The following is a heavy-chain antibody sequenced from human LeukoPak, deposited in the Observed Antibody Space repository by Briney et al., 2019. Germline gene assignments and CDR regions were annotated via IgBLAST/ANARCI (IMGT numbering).Heavy chain of an antibody. CDR1: GFTFGNYA. D-gene: IGHD6-13*01. CDR2: ISGSGDAA. CDR3: AKGRVYYFDC. Sequence: GGSLRLSCAASGFTFGNYAMSWVRQAPGKGLEWVSAISGSGDAAFYADSVKGRFTISRDNSNNTLYLQMNSLRAEDTAVYHCAKGRVYYFDCWGQGTLVTVSS. J-gene: IGHJ4*02. V-gene: IGHV3-23*01.